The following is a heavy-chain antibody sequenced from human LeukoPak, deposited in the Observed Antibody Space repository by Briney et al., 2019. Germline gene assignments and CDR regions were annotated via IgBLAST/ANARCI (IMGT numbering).Heavy chain of an antibody. D-gene: IGHD3-10*01. J-gene: IGHJ4*02. V-gene: IGHV4-61*02. CDR3: ARGSYGSFDY. CDR2: IYTSGST. CDR1: GGSISSGSYY. Sequence: SETLSLTCTVSGGSISSGSYYWSWIRQPAGKGLEWIGRIYTSGSTNYNPSLKSRVTISVDTSKNQFSLKLGSVTAADTAVYYCARGSYGSFDYWGQGTLVTVSS.